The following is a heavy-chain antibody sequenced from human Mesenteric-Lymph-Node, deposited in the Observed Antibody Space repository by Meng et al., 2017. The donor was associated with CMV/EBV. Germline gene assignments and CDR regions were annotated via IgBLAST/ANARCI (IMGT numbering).Heavy chain of an antibody. V-gene: IGHV3-74*01. D-gene: IGHD2-2*01. CDR3: AKGTIGAHDGMDV. CDR1: GFTFSSYW. J-gene: IGHJ6*02. CDR2: INSDGSST. Sequence: GESLKISCAASGFTFSSYWMHWVRQAPGKGLVWVSRINSDGSSTSYADSVKGRFTISRDNAKNTLYLQMNSLRAEDTAVYYCAKGTIGAHDGMDVWGQGTTVTVSS.